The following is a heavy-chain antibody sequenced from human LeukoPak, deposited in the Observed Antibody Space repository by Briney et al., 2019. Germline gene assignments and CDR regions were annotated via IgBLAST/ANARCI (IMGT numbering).Heavy chain of an antibody. V-gene: IGHV3-23*01. Sequence: GGSLRLSCAASGFTFSSYAMSWVRQAPGKGLEWVSAISGSGGSTYYADSVKGRFTISRDNSKSTLYLQMNSLRAEDTAVYYCAKERDSSGYYYGYFQHWGQGTLVTVSS. CDR3: AKERDSSGYYYGYFQH. D-gene: IGHD3-22*01. J-gene: IGHJ1*01. CDR1: GFTFSSYA. CDR2: ISGSGGST.